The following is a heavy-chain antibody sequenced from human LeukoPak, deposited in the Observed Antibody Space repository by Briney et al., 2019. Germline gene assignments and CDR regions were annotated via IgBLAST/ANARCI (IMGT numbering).Heavy chain of an antibody. CDR1: GGTFSSYA. D-gene: IGHD5-24*01. Sequence: RASVKVSCKASGGTFSSYAISWVRQAPGQGLEWMGGIIPIFGTANYAQKFQGRVTITADESTSTAYMELSSLRSEDTAVYYCARGATPHDAFDIWGQGTMVTVSS. V-gene: IGHV1-69*13. CDR2: IIPIFGTA. J-gene: IGHJ3*02. CDR3: ARGATPHDAFDI.